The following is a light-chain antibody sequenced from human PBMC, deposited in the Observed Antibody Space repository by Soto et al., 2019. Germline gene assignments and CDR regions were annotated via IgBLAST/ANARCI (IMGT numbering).Light chain of an antibody. CDR3: QQYGCSFT. Sequence: EIVLTQSPGTLSLSPGERATLSCRASQSVSSSYLAWYQQKPGQAPRLRIYGATSRATGIPDRFSGSGSGTDFTLTISRLEPEDFAVYYCQQYGCSFTFGPGTKVDIK. J-gene: IGKJ3*01. V-gene: IGKV3-20*01. CDR2: GAT. CDR1: QSVSSSY.